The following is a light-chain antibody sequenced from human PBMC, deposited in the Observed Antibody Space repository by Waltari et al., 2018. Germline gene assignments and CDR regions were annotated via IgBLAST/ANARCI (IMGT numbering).Light chain of an antibody. Sequence: DIQMTQSPSSLSAFVGDRVTITCRASESISSHLNCYQQKPGKAPKLLIYATSNLESGVPSRFSGSGSGTDFTLTVTSLQPEDFATYYCQQSYTTSWTFGQGTKVEI. CDR1: ESISSH. V-gene: IGKV1-39*01. J-gene: IGKJ1*01. CDR2: ATS. CDR3: QQSYTTSWT.